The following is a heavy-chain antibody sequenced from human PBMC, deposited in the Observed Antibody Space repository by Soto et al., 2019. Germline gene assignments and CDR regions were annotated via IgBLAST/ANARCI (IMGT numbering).Heavy chain of an antibody. CDR2: MFASGSS. CDR1: GDSISSPNW. J-gene: IGHJ4*02. V-gene: IGHV4-4*02. CDR3: AREGFDHRPDY. Sequence: QVQLQESGPGLVKPSETLSLTCAASGDSISSPNWWSWYRQPPGKGLELIGEMFASGSSNYNPSLNGRVTISLDTSKNHFSLKLTSLAAADTAIYYCAREGFDHRPDYWGQGIPVTVSS.